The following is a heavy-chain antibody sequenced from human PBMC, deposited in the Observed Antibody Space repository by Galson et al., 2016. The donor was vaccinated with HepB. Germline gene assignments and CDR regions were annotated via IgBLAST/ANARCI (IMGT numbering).Heavy chain of an antibody. J-gene: IGHJ6*03. CDR1: GFTFNSYS. CDR3: AREITMVRGVIITGYYNYMDG. D-gene: IGHD3-10*01. Sequence: SLRLSCAASGFTFNSYSMNWVRQAPGKGLEWVSSISSGSSYIYYADSVKGRFTISRDNAKNSLYLQMNSLRAEDTAVYYCAREITMVRGVIITGYYNYMDGWGKGTTVTVSS. CDR2: ISSGSSYI. V-gene: IGHV3-21*01.